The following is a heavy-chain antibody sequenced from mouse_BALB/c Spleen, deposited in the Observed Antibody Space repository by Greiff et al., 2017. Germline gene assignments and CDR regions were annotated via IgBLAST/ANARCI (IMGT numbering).Heavy chain of an antibody. V-gene: IGHV1-39*01. Sequence: VQLKESGPELEQPGASVKISCKASGYSFTGYNMNWVKQSNGKSLEWIGNIDPYYGGTSYNQKFKGKATLTVDKSSSTAYMQLKSLTSEDAAVYYCARGAYDGYYVAYWGQGTLVTVSA. D-gene: IGHD2-3*01. CDR3: ARGAYDGYYVAY. J-gene: IGHJ3*01. CDR2: IDPYYGGT. CDR1: GYSFTGYN.